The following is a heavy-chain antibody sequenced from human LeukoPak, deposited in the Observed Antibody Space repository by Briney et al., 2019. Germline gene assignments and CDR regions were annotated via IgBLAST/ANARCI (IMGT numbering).Heavy chain of an antibody. CDR1: GYSFTAYY. CDR2: IIPNSGGT. CDR3: ARSPHILTGENFDY. J-gene: IGHJ4*02. Sequence: ASVKVSCKASGYSFTAYYMHWVRQAPGQGLEWMGWIIPNSGGTNYAQKFQGRVTMTRDTSITTAYMEMSRLRSDDTALYYCARSPHILTGENFDYWGQGTLVTVSS. D-gene: IGHD3-9*01. V-gene: IGHV1-2*02.